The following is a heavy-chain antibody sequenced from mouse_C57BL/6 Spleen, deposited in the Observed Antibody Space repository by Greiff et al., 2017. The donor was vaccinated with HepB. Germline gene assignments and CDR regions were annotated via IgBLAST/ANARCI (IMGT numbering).Heavy chain of an antibody. CDR2: ISGGGGNT. CDR3: ARLGELGRAWFAY. J-gene: IGHJ3*01. D-gene: IGHD4-1*01. CDR1: GFTFSSYT. V-gene: IGHV5-9*01. Sequence: EVKLVESGGGLVKPGGSLKLSCAASGFTFSSYTMSWVRQTPEKRLEWVATISGGGGNTYYPDSVKGRFTISRDNAKNTLYLQRSSLRSEDTALYYWARLGELGRAWFAYWGQGTLVTVSA.